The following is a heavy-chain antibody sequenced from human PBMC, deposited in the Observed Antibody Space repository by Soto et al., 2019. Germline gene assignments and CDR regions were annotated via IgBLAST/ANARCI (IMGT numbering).Heavy chain of an antibody. J-gene: IGHJ4*02. CDR1: GFTFSDYY. V-gene: IGHV3-11*01. CDR2: ISSSGSTI. Sequence: GGSLRLSCAASGFTFSDYYMSWIRQAPGKGLEWVSYISSSGSTIYYADSVKGRFTISRDNAKNSLYLQMNSLRAEDTAVYYCARSSSAYYDILTGYDYWGQGTLVTVSS. D-gene: IGHD3-9*01. CDR3: ARSSSAYYDILTGYDY.